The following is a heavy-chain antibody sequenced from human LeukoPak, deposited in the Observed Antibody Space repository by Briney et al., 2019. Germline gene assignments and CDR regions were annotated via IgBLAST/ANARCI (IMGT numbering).Heavy chain of an antibody. CDR3: ARGILYDSSGFEYFQH. Sequence: GGSLRLSCAASGFTVSSNYMSWVRQAPGKGLEWVSVIYSGGSTYYADSVKGRFTISRDNSKNTLYLQMNSLRAEDTAVYYCARGILYDSSGFEYFQHWGQGTLVTVSS. J-gene: IGHJ1*01. CDR1: GFTVSSNY. CDR2: IYSGGST. V-gene: IGHV3-66*01. D-gene: IGHD3-22*01.